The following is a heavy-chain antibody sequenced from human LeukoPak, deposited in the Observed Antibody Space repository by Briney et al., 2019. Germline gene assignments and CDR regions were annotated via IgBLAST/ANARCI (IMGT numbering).Heavy chain of an antibody. D-gene: IGHD3-22*01. Sequence: GESLKISCEGSGYSFTSYWIGWVRQMPGKGLEWMGIIYPGDSDTRYSPSFQGQVTISADKSISTAYLQWSSLKASDTAMYYCARLSYYDSSGYYSYFDYWGQGTLVTVSS. J-gene: IGHJ4*02. CDR2: IYPGDSDT. CDR1: GYSFTSYW. CDR3: ARLSYYDSSGYYSYFDY. V-gene: IGHV5-51*01.